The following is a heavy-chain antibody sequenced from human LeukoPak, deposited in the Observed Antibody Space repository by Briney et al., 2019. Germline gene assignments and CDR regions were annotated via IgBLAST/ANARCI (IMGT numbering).Heavy chain of an antibody. CDR1: GFTFSSYA. CDR2: ISYDGSNK. Sequence: QPGGSLRLSCAASGFTFSSYAMHWVRQAPGKGLEWVAVISYDGSNKYYADSVKGRFTISRDNSKNTLYLQMNSLRAEDTAVYYCTRAASDCSSTSCFTRYFQHRGQGTLVTVSS. CDR3: TRAASDCSSTSCFTRYFQH. V-gene: IGHV3-30-3*01. D-gene: IGHD2-2*01. J-gene: IGHJ1*01.